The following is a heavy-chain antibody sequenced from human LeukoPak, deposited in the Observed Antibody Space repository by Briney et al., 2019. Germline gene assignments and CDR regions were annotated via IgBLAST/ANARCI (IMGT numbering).Heavy chain of an antibody. CDR1: GFTFDDYA. J-gene: IGHJ4*02. Sequence: GGSLRLSCAASGFTFDDYAMHWVRQAPGKGLEWVSGISWNSGSIGYADSVKGRFTISRDNAKNSLYLQMNSLRTEDTALYYYAKGLTVTMGGFDYWGQGTLVTVSS. D-gene: IGHD4-17*01. CDR2: ISWNSGSI. V-gene: IGHV3-9*01. CDR3: AKGLTVTMGGFDY.